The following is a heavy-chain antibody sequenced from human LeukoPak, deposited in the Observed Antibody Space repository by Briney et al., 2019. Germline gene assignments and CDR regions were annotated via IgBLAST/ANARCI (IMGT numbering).Heavy chain of an antibody. CDR2: INHSGST. V-gene: IGHV4-34*01. J-gene: IGHJ5*02. CDR3: ASTTGTIPYWFDP. D-gene: IGHD1-1*01. CDR1: GGSFSGYY. Sequence: PSETLSLTCAVYGGSFSGYYWSWIRQAPGKGLEWIGEINHSGSTNYNPSLKSRVTISVDTSKNQFSLKLSSVTAADTAVYYCASTTGTIPYWFDPWGQGTLVTVSS.